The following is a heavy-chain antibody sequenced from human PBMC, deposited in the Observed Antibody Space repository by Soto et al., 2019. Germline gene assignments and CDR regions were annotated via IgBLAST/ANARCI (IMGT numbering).Heavy chain of an antibody. CDR1: GLTFSDNG. J-gene: IGHJ6*02. V-gene: IGHV3-33*01. CDR2: IWFDGNNQ. D-gene: IGHD2-21*01. Sequence: QVQLVESGGGVVQPGRSLRLSCAASGLTFSDNGMHWVRQAPGKGLEWVALIWFDGNNQRYSDSVKGRFTISRDNSRSTLFLQIDSLRAEDTAVYYCASQPHNKPMDVWGQGTTVSVSS. CDR3: ASQPHNKPMDV.